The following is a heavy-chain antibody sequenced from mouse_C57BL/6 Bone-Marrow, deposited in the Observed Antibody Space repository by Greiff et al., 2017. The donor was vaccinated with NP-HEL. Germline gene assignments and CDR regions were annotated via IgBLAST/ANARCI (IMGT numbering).Heavy chain of an antibody. Sequence: EVKLVESGPGMVKPSQSLSLTCTVTGYSITSGYDWHWIRHFPGNKLEWMGYISYSGSTNYNPSLKSRISITHDTSKNHFFLKLNSVTTEDTATYYCARGGPYYYGSSRDWFAYWGQGTLVTVSA. D-gene: IGHD1-1*01. CDR2: ISYSGST. CDR3: ARGGPYYYGSSRDWFAY. J-gene: IGHJ3*01. CDR1: GYSITSGYD. V-gene: IGHV3-1*01.